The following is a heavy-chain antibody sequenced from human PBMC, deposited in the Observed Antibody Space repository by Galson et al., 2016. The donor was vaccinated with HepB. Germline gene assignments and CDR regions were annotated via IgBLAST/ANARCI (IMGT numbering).Heavy chain of an antibody. Sequence: ILSLTCTVSGASSNSGDFYWTWIRQHPGKGLEWIGYIYDSGSTVHNPSLKSRFSISMDTSKNQFSLKLSSVTAADTAVYFCARGGWYGEEVDFDSWGQGTLVTVSS. J-gene: IGHJ4*02. CDR1: GASSNSGDFY. CDR2: IYDSGST. V-gene: IGHV4-31*03. D-gene: IGHD6-19*01. CDR3: ARGGWYGEEVDFDS.